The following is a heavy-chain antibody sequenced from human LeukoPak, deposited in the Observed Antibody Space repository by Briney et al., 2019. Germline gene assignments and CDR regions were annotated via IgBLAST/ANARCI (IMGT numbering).Heavy chain of an antibody. V-gene: IGHV1-24*01. D-gene: IGHD5-12*01. CDR1: GYTLSELS. Sequence: ASVKVSCKISGYTLSELSFHWVRQAPGKGLEWMGRFDPEDGEPVYTQRFQGRVTMTADPSTDTVNMDLGSLRSDDTAVYYCASGWLRFTLNYWGQGTPVTV. CDR2: FDPEDGEP. CDR3: ASGWLRFTLNY. J-gene: IGHJ4*02.